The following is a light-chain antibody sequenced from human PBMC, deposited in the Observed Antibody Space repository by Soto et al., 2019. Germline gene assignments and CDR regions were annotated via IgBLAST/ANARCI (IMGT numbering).Light chain of an antibody. CDR1: SSNIGTYT. J-gene: IGLJ1*01. V-gene: IGLV1-44*01. Sequence: QSVLTQSPSASGALGQRVTISCSGSSSNIGTYTVNWYQQLPGTAPKLLIYSNDQRPSGVPDRFSGSKSGTSASLAISGLLSEDEADYYCAAWDDSLNGYVFGTGTKVTVL. CDR3: AAWDDSLNGYV. CDR2: SND.